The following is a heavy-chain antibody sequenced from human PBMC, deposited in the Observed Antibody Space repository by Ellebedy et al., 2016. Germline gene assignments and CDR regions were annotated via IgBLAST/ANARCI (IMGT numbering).Heavy chain of an antibody. J-gene: IGHJ4*02. CDR1: GFTFSSYG. CDR3: ARGGSGWRSFDY. Sequence: GESLKISXAASGFTFSSYGMHWVRQAPGKGLEWVARTRNKANSYSTEYAASVKGRFTISRDESMNSLHLQMNSLTTEDTAVYYCARGGSGWRSFDYWGQGTQVTVSS. CDR2: TRNKANSYST. V-gene: IGHV3-72*01. D-gene: IGHD6-19*01.